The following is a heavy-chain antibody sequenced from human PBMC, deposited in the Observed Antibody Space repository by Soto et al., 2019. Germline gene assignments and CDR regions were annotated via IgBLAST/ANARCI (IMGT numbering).Heavy chain of an antibody. J-gene: IGHJ4*02. CDR1: GYTLASYA. CDR3: AFPHTVSGWYAAY. CDR2: INAGNGDT. Sequence: QVQLVQSGAELKKPGASVKIYCKVSGYTLASYAMHWVRQAPGQSLEWMGWINAGNGDTKYSQNFQGRVTITRYTSASTAYMEVSSLRSDDTAVYYWAFPHTVSGWYAAYWGQGTRVTVAA. V-gene: IGHV1-3*01. D-gene: IGHD6-19*01.